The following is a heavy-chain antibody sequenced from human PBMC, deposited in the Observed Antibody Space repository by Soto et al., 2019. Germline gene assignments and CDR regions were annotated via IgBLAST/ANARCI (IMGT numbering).Heavy chain of an antibody. Sequence: QVQLQESGPGLVKPSQTLSLTCTVSGGSISSGGYSWSWIRQHPGKGLEWIGYIFYTGSTYYSPSLKSRVTISIDTSKNQFSLQLSSVTDADTAVYYCARVYDVLTGYYDFDYWGHGTLVTVSS. J-gene: IGHJ4*01. CDR2: IFYTGST. CDR1: GGSISSGGYS. V-gene: IGHV4-31*03. CDR3: ARVYDVLTGYYDFDY. D-gene: IGHD3-9*01.